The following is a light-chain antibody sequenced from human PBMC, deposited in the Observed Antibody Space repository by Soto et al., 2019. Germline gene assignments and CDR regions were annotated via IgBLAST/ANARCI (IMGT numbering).Light chain of an antibody. CDR1: QSIGSW. J-gene: IGKJ1*01. Sequence: DTQMTQSPSTLSASVVERVTITCRASQSIGSWLAWYPQKPGKAPRLLTYKTSILETGVPSRFSGSGSGTEFTLSISSLQPDDFATYYCHQYNSYWTFGQGTKVDIK. CDR3: HQYNSYWT. CDR2: KTS. V-gene: IGKV1-5*03.